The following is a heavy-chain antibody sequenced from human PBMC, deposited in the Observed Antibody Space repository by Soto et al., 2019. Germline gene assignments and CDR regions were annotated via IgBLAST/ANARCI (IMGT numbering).Heavy chain of an antibody. J-gene: IGHJ5*01. CDR1: GGSISSGGYY. V-gene: IGHV4-31*03. Sequence: KTWETLSLTCTVSGGSISSGGYYWSWIRQHPGKGLEWIGYIYYSGSTYYNPSLKSRVTISVDTSKNQFSLKLSSVTAADTAVYYCAREDIVVGPAARGRFDPWGQGTLVTVSS. CDR3: AREDIVVGPAARGRFDP. CDR2: IYYSGST. D-gene: IGHD2-2*01.